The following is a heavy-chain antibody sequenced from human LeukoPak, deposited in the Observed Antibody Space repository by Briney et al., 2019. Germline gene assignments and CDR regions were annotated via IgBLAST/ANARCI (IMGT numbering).Heavy chain of an antibody. D-gene: IGHD2-2*01. V-gene: IGHV1-2*02. CDR1: GYTFTGYS. Sequence: VASVKVSCTASGYTFTGYSMHWVRQAPGQGLEWMGWINPNSGGTNYAQKFQGRVSMSRDTSISTAYMELSRLRSDDTAVYYCARTHYRYCSSTSCYAYYFDYWGQGTLVTVSS. CDR3: ARTHYRYCSSTSCYAYYFDY. J-gene: IGHJ4*02. CDR2: INPNSGGT.